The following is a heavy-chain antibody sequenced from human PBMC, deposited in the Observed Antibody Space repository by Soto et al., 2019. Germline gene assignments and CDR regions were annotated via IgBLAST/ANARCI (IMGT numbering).Heavy chain of an antibody. J-gene: IGHJ4*02. V-gene: IGHV4-31*03. D-gene: IGHD5-12*01. Sequence: QVQLQESGPGLVKPSQTLSLTCTVSGGSISSGGYYWSWIRQHPGKGLEWIGYIYYSGSTYYNPSLKSRVTISIDTSKNQFSLKLSSVTAADTAVYYCARVWSQGSGYVYFDYWGQGTLVTVSS. CDR2: IYYSGST. CDR1: GGSISSGGYY. CDR3: ARVWSQGSGYVYFDY.